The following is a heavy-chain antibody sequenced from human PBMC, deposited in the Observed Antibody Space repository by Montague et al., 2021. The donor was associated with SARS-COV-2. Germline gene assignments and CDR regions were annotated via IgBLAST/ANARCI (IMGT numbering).Heavy chain of an antibody. CDR2: N. Sequence: NDYEESVKSRITIDPDTSKHQFSLHLNSLTPEDTAVYYCARIQVGSKYYFDFWGQGTLVTV. J-gene: IGHJ4*02. D-gene: IGHD4-11*01. V-gene: IGHV6-1*01. CDR3: ARIQVGSKYYFDF.